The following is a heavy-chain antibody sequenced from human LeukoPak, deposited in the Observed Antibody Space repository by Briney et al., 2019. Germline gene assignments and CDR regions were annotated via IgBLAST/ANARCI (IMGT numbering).Heavy chain of an antibody. V-gene: IGHV1-69*05. CDR1: GGTFSSYA. CDR3: SRQVIVGATPNYFDY. D-gene: IGHD1-26*01. CDR2: IITIIGTA. J-gene: IGHJ4*02. Sequence: SVKVSCKASGGTFSSYAISWVRQAPGQGLEWMGGIITIIGTADYAQKFQGRVTITTDESTSTTYMELSSLRSEDAAVYYCSRQVIVGATPNYFDYWGQGTLVTVSS.